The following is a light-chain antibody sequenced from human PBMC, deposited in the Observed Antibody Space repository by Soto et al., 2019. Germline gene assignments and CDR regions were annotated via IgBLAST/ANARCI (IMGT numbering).Light chain of an antibody. Sequence: QSVLTQPPSVSGAPGQRVTISCTGSSSNIGAGYDVHWYQQLPGTAPKLLIYGNSNRPSGVPDRFSGSKSGTSASLPITGLQAEDEADYYCQSYDSSLSGWDVVFGGGTKVTVL. CDR3: QSYDSSLSGWDVV. CDR1: SSNIGAGYD. CDR2: GNS. J-gene: IGLJ2*01. V-gene: IGLV1-40*01.